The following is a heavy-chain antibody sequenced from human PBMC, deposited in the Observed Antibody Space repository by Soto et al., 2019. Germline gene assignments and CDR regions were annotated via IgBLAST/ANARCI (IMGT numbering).Heavy chain of an antibody. Sequence: QVQLQQWGAGLLKPSETLSLTCAVYGGSFSGYYWSWIRQPPGKGLEWIGEINHSGSTNYNPSLKSRVTISVDTSKNQFSLKLSSVTAADTAVYYWARAGVGAAVPGLDYWGQGTLVTVSS. V-gene: IGHV4-34*01. D-gene: IGHD6-13*01. CDR3: ARAGVGAAVPGLDY. CDR2: INHSGST. J-gene: IGHJ4*02. CDR1: GGSFSGYY.